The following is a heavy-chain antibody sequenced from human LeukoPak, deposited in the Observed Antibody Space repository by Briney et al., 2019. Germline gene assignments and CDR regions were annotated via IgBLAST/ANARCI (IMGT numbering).Heavy chain of an antibody. CDR1: GGSISSYY. CDR3: ARGGGYDILTGYYPYYFDC. Sequence: SETLSLTCTVSGGSISSYYWSWIRQPAGKGLEWIGRIYTSGSTNYNPSLKSRVTMSVDTSKNQFSLKLSSVTAADTAVYYCARGGGYDILTGYYPYYFDCWGQGTLVTVSS. CDR2: IYTSGST. J-gene: IGHJ4*02. V-gene: IGHV4-4*07. D-gene: IGHD3-9*01.